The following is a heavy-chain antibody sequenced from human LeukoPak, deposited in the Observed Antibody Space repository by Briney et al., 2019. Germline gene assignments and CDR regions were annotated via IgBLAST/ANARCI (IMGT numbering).Heavy chain of an antibody. CDR1: GFTFSNYA. J-gene: IGHJ6*02. Sequence: QPGGSLRLSCAASGFTFSNYAMSWVRQAPGKGLEWVSAMSGGGDSTYYADSVKGRFTISRDNSKNTLYLQMNSLTTEDTAVYYCAKALLVGLTGTTDYYGMDVWGQGTTVTVSS. V-gene: IGHV3-23*01. D-gene: IGHD1-7*01. CDR3: AKALLVGLTGTTDYYGMDV. CDR2: MSGGGDST.